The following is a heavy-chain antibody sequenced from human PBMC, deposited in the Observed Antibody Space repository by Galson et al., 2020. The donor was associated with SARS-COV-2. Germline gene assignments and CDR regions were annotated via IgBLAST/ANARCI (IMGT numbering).Heavy chain of an antibody. CDR3: ANSYGSGTYIWGFDY. J-gene: IGHJ4*02. V-gene: IGHV3-23*01. CDR1: GFTFSSYA. CDR2: ISGNGGST. D-gene: IGHD3-10*01. Sequence: GESLMISCAASGFTFSSYAMSWVRQAPGKGLEWVSTISGNGGSTYYADSVKGRFTISRDNSKNTLYLQMNSLRAEDTAVYYCANSYGSGTYIWGFDYWGQGTLVTVSS.